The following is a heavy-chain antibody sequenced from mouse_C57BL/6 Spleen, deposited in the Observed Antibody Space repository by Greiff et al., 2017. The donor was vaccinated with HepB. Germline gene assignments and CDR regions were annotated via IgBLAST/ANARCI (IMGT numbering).Heavy chain of an antibody. CDR3: AHYYGSSFDV. D-gene: IGHD1-1*01. CDR1: GYAFSSSW. J-gene: IGHJ1*03. Sequence: QVQLKQSGPELVKPGASVKISCKASGYAFSSSWMNWVKQRPGKGLEWIGRIYPGDGDTNYNGKFKGKATLTADKSSSTAYMQLSSLTSEDSAVYFCAHYYGSSFDVWGTGTTVTVSS. V-gene: IGHV1-82*01. CDR2: IYPGDGDT.